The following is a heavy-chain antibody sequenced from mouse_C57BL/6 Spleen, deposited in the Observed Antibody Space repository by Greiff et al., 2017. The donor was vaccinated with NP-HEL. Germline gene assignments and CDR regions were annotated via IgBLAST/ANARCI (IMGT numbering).Heavy chain of an antibody. CDR2: ISSGGSYT. D-gene: IGHD4-1*01. CDR3: ARHELLDWDFDG. Sequence: EVQLVESGGDLVKPGGSLKLSCAASGFTFSSYGMSWVRQTPDKRLEWVATISSGGSYTYYPDSVKGRFTISRDNAKNTLYLQMSSLKSEDTAMYYCARHELLDWDFDGWGTGTTVTVAS. V-gene: IGHV5-6*01. CDR1: GFTFSSYG. J-gene: IGHJ1*03.